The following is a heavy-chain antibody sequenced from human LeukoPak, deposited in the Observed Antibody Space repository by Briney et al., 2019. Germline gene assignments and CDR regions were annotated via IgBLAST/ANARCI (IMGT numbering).Heavy chain of an antibody. CDR3: ARAYCSGGSCPSFDY. V-gene: IGHV1-46*01. J-gene: IGHJ4*02. CDR2: INPSGGST. CDR1: GYTFTSYY. Sequence: ASVKVSCKASGYTFTSYYIHWVRQAPGQGLEWMGIINPSGGSTNYAQKFQGRVTMTRDTSISTAYMELSSLRSDDTAVYYCARAYCSGGSCPSFDYWGQETLVTVSS. D-gene: IGHD2-15*01.